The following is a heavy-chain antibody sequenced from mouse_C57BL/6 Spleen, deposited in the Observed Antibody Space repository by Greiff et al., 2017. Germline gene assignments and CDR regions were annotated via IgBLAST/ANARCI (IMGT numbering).Heavy chain of an antibody. CDR3: ARHDLHGSSYRFAY. Sequence: EVQRVESGGDLVKPGGSLKLSCAASGFTFSSYGMSWVRQTPDKRLAWVATISSGGSYTYYPDSVKGRFTISRDNAKNTLYLQMSSLKSEDTAMDYGARHDLHGSSYRFAYWGQGTLVTVSA. V-gene: IGHV5-6*01. J-gene: IGHJ3*01. CDR2: ISSGGSYT. CDR1: GFTFSSYG. D-gene: IGHD1-1*01.